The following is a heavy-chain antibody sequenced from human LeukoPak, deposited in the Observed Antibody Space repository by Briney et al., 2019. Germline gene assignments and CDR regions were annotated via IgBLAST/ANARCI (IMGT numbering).Heavy chain of an antibody. CDR2: IYSGGST. J-gene: IGHJ4*02. Sequence: GESLRLSCAASGFTVSSNYMSWVRQAPGEGLKWVSVIYSGGSTYYADSVKGRFTISRDNSKNTLYLQMNSLRAEDTAVYYCARDLGSSWTGYWGQGTLVTVSS. CDR1: GFTVSSNY. CDR3: ARDLGSSWTGY. V-gene: IGHV3-66*02. D-gene: IGHD6-13*01.